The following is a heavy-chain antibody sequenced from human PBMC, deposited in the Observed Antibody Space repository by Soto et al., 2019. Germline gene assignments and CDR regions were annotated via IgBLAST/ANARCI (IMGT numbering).Heavy chain of an antibody. CDR3: ARDNYYGSGSSNYYYYYGMDV. CDR1: GFTFSSYS. J-gene: IGHJ6*02. Sequence: GGSLRLSCAASGFTFSSYSMNWVRQAPGKGLEWVSSISSSSSYIYYADSVKGRFTISRDNAKNSLYLQMNSLRAEDTAVYYCARDNYYGSGSSNYYYYYGMDVWGQGTTVTV. CDR2: ISSSSSYI. V-gene: IGHV3-21*01. D-gene: IGHD3-10*01.